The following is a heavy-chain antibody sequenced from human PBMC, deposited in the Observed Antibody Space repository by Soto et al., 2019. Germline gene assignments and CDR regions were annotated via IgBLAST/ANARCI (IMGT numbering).Heavy chain of an antibody. J-gene: IGHJ6*02. CDR3: ASGRTYSNYVWYYYYYGMDV. CDR1: GYCISSGYY. D-gene: IGHD4-4*01. Sequence: XGTLSLTCAVSGYCISSGYYWCWIRQPPGKGLEWIGSIYHSGSTYYNPSLKSRVTISVDTSKNQFSLKLSSVTAADTAVYYCASGRTYSNYVWYYYYYGMDVWGQGTTVTVSS. V-gene: IGHV4-38-2*01. CDR2: IYHSGST.